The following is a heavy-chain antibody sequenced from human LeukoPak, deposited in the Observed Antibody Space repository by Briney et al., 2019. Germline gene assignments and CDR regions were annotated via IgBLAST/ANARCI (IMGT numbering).Heavy chain of an antibody. J-gene: IGHJ4*02. Sequence: GGSLRLSCAASGLIVSSNYMGWVRQAPGKGLEWVSLIYSGDRTYYADSVEGRFTISRDNYKNTLYLQMNRLRAEDTAFYYCTRDSLRCSSTTCYREEYWGQGTLVTVSS. D-gene: IGHD2-2*01. CDR1: GLIVSSNY. CDR3: TRDSLRCSSTTCYREEY. V-gene: IGHV3-66*01. CDR2: IYSGDRT.